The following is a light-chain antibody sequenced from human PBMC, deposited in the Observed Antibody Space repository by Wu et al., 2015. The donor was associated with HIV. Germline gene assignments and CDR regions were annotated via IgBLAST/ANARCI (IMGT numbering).Light chain of an antibody. CDR2: DAS. V-gene: IGKV3-11*01. J-gene: IGKJ2*01. Sequence: SCRASQXVASILAWYQQKPGQAPRLLIYDASNRATGIPARFSGSGSGTDFTLTISSLEPEDFAVYYCQQRRYWPLYTFGQGTKLEIK. CDR3: QQRRYWPLYT. CDR1: QXVASI.